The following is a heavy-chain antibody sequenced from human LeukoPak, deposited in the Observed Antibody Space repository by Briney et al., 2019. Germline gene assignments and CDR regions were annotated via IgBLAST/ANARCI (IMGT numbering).Heavy chain of an antibody. J-gene: IGHJ5*02. CDR3: ARLIPQKWELPGKWFDP. CDR2: MNPNSGNT. CDR1: GYTFTSYD. D-gene: IGHD1-26*01. Sequence: ASVKVSCKASGYTFTSYDINWVRQATGQGLEWMGWMNPNSGNTGYAQKFQGRVTITRNTSISTASMELRSLRSDDTAVYYCARLIPQKWELPGKWFDPWGQGTLITVSS. V-gene: IGHV1-8*03.